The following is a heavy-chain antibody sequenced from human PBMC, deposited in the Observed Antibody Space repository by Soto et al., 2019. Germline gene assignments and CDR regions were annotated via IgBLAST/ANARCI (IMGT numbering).Heavy chain of an antibody. J-gene: IGHJ4*02. Sequence: ITLNESGPPQVNPRQTLTLTCTFSGFSLTTSGVGVGWIRQSPGKAPEWLALIYWDDDKRYSPSLKSRLTITKDTSKNQVVLTMADLDPADTATYYCAHRVLRTVFGLVTTTAIYFDFWGQGTPVAVSS. D-gene: IGHD3-3*01. CDR3: AHRVLRTVFGLVTTTAIYFDF. CDR2: IYWDDDK. V-gene: IGHV2-5*02. CDR1: GFSLTTSGVG.